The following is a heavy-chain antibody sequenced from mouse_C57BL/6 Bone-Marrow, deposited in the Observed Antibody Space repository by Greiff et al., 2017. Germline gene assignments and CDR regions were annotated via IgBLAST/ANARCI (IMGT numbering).Heavy chain of an antibody. CDR2: ISYDGSN. D-gene: IGHD1-1*01. Sequence: ESGPGLVKPSQSLSLTCSVTGYSITSGYYWNWIRQFPGNKLEWMGYISYDGSNNYNPSLKNRISITRDTSKNQFFLKLNSVTTEDTATYYCARYYYGSRNHYWGQGTTLTVSS. CDR3: ARYYYGSRNHY. CDR1: GYSITSGYY. V-gene: IGHV3-6*01. J-gene: IGHJ2*01.